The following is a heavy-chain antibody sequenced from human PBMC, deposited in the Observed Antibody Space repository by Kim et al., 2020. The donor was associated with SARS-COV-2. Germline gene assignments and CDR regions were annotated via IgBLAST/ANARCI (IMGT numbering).Heavy chain of an antibody. D-gene: IGHD3-16*02. J-gene: IGHJ3*02. CDR3: AKGMEFGGVIVQDAFDI. V-gene: IGHV3-23*01. Sequence: GGSLRLSCAASGFTFSSYAMSWVRQAPGKGLEWVSAISGSGGSTYYADSVKGRFTISRDNSKNTLYLQMNSLRAEDTAVYYCAKGMEFGGVIVQDAFDIWGQGTMVTVSS. CDR1: GFTFSSYA. CDR2: ISGSGGST.